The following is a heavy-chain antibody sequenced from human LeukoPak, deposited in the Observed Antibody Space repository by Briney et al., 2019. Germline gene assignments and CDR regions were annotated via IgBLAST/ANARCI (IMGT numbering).Heavy chain of an antibody. CDR3: ARRRYYGSGPGRARYYMDV. CDR1: GGSFSGYY. CDR2: INHSGST. J-gene: IGHJ6*03. Sequence: SETLSLTCAVYGGSFSGYYWSWIRQPPGKGLEWIGEINHSGSTNYNPSLKSRVTISVDTSKNQFSLKLSSVTAADTAVYYCARRRYYGSGPGRARYYMDVWGKGTTVTISS. V-gene: IGHV4-34*01. D-gene: IGHD3-10*01.